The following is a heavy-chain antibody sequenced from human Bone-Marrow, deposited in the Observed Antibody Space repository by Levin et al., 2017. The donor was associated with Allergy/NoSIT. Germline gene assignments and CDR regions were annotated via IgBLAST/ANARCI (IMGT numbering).Heavy chain of an antibody. D-gene: IGHD3-22*01. CDR1: GFTFRHYT. CDR2: LTSSGDGT. CDR3: ARAPARGYYDSSGYSGDH. Sequence: GESLKISCAASGFTFRHYTMNWVRQAPGEGLGWVPCLTSSGDGTYYADSVKGRFNISRDKAKNSLYLQLNRLRDEDTVMYYCARAPARGYYDSSGYSGDHWGQGTLVTVSS. V-gene: IGHV3-48*02. J-gene: IGHJ4*02.